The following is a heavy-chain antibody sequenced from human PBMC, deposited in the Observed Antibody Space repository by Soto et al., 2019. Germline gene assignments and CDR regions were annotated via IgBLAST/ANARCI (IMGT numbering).Heavy chain of an antibody. CDR1: GGSIRGYY. CDR2: IYYSGTT. Sequence: SETLSLTCIVSGGSIRGYYWSWIRQPPGKGLEWIGYIYYSGTTKYNPSLKSRVTILVDTSKNQFSLKLTSVTAADTAVYYCARAGEPTIDRFDFWGQGALVTVSS. CDR3: ARAGEPTIDRFDF. J-gene: IGHJ4*02. V-gene: IGHV4-59*01. D-gene: IGHD3-16*01.